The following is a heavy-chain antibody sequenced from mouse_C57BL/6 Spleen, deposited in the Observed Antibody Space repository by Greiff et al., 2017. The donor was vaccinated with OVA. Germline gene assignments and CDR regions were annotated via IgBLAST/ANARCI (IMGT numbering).Heavy chain of an antibody. CDR3: ARGEGSSRYFDG. J-gene: IGHJ1*03. CDR2: IYPGDGDT. CDR1: GYAFSSYW. Sequence: QVQLQQSGAELVKPGASVKISCKASGYAFSSYWMNWVKQRPGKGLEWIGQIYPGDGDTNYNGKFKGKATLTADKSSSTAYMQLSSLTSEDSAVYFCARGEGSSRYFDGWGTGTTVTVSS. V-gene: IGHV1-80*01. D-gene: IGHD1-1*01.